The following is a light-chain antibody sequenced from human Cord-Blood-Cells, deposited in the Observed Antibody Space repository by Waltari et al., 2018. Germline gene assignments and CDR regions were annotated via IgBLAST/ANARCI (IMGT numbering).Light chain of an antibody. J-gene: IGKJ4*01. V-gene: IGKV1-39*01. CDR3: QQSYSTPPT. Sequence: DIQMTQSPSSLSASVGDRVTITCRASQSISSDLNWYQQKPGKAPKLLIYAASSLQSGVPSRFSGSRSATDFTLTISSLQPEDFATYYCQQSYSTPPTFGGGTKVEIK. CDR1: QSISSD. CDR2: AAS.